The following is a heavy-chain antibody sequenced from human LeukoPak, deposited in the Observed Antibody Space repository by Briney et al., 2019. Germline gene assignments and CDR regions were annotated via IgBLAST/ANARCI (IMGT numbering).Heavy chain of an antibody. CDR2: ISPYNDYI. CDR3: ARWYCSSTSCYAGAFDM. J-gene: IGHJ3*02. D-gene: IGHD2-2*01. CDR1: GYTFTNYG. V-gene: IGHV1-18*04. Sequence: ASVKVSCKASGYTFTNYGISWVRQAPGQGLEWMGWISPYNDYINYAQKLQGRVTMTTDTSTSTGYMELRSLRSDDTAVYYCARWYCSSTSCYAGAFDMWGQGTMVTVSS.